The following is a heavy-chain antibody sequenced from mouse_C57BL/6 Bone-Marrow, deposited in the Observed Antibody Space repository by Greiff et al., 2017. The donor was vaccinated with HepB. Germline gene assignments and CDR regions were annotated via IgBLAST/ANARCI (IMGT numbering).Heavy chain of an antibody. D-gene: IGHD1-1*01. CDR3: AKGPITTVVAHWYFDV. CDR1: GYTFTSYW. Sequence: QVQLQQPGAELVKPGASVKMSCKASGYTFTSYWITWVKQRPGQGLEWIGDIYPGSGSTNYNEKFKRKATMTVDTSSSTAYMQLSSLTSEESAVYYCAKGPITTVVAHWYFDVWGTGTTVTVSS. CDR2: IYPGSGST. V-gene: IGHV1-55*01. J-gene: IGHJ1*03.